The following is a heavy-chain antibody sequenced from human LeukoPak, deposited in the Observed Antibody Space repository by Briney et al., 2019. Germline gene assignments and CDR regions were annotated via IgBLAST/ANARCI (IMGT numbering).Heavy chain of an antibody. CDR1: GLTFSSYS. J-gene: IGHJ3*02. CDR3: ARGPLVAGTGAAFDI. Sequence: GGSLRLSCAASGLTFSSYSMNWVRQAPGKGLEWVSSISSSSSYIYYADSVKGRFTISRDNAKNSLYLQMNSLRAEDTAVYYCARGPLVAGTGAAFDIWGQGTMVTVSS. D-gene: IGHD6-19*01. CDR2: ISSSSSYI. V-gene: IGHV3-21*01.